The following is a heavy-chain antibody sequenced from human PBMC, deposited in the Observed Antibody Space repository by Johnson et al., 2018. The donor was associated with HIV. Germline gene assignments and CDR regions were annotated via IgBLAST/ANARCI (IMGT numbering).Heavy chain of an antibody. CDR2: ISFDGSNK. Sequence: QVQLVESGGGLVQPGRSLRLSCAASGFTFSSYAMHWDRQAPGKGLERVAVISFDGSNKYYADSVKGRFTISRDNSKNTLYLQMNSLRAEDTAVYYCARVTHIQLWANDAFDIWGQGTTVIVSS. V-gene: IGHV3-30-3*01. J-gene: IGHJ3*02. D-gene: IGHD5-18*01. CDR3: ARVTHIQLWANDAFDI. CDR1: GFTFSSYA.